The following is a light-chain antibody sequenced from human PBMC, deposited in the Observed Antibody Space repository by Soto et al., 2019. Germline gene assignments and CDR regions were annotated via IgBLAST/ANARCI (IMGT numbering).Light chain of an antibody. J-gene: IGLJ1*01. CDR2: EVS. V-gene: IGLV2-8*01. Sequence: SALTQPPSASGSPEQSVTISCTGTSSDVGDYTYVSWYQQHPGKAPKLMISEVSKRPSGVPDRFSGSKSGNTASLTVSGLQAEDEADYYCSSSAGSHNLGFVFGPGTKVNVL. CDR1: SSDVGDYTY. CDR3: SSSAGSHNLGFV.